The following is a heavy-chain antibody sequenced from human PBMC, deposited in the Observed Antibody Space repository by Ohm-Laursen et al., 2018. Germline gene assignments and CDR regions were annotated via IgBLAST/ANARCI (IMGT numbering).Heavy chain of an antibody. J-gene: IGHJ4*02. CDR3: GLDF. Sequence: SLRLSCAATGFTFSSYSMNWVRQAPGKGLEWVSGISGSGDSTYYADSVKGRFTISRDNPKNTLYLQMNSLRAKDTAVYYCGLDFWGQGTLVTVSS. CDR1: GFTFSSYS. CDR2: ISGSGDST. V-gene: IGHV3-23*01.